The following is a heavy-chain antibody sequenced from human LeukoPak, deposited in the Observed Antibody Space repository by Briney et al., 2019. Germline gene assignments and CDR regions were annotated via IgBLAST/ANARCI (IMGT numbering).Heavy chain of an antibody. V-gene: IGHV1-18*01. J-gene: IGHJ4*02. CDR1: GYSFTSYG. CDR2: ISAYNGNT. D-gene: IGHD6-13*01. CDR3: ARGGIAAALDY. Sequence: GESLKISCKGSGYSFTSYGISWVRQAPGQGLEWMGWISAYNGNTNYAQKLQGRVTMTTDTSTSTAYMELRSLRSDDTAVYYCARGGIAAALDYWGQGTLVTVSS.